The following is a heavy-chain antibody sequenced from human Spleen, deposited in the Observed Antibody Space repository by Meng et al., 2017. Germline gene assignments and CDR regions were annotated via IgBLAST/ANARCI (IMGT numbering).Heavy chain of an antibody. V-gene: IGHV4-34*01. J-gene: IGHJ4*02. CDR1: GGSFSDYY. Sequence: QVQLQQWGAGLLKPSETLSLTCVVSGGSFSDYYWSWTRQPPGKGLEWIGEINHRGNTNYNSFLESRATISVDTSQNSLSLKLSSVTAADSAVYYCARGPTTMAHDFDYWGQGTLVTVSS. CDR3: ARGPTTMAHDFDY. D-gene: IGHD4-11*01. CDR2: INHRGNT.